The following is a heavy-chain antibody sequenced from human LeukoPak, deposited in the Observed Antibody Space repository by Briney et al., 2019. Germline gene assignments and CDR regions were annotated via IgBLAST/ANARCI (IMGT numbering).Heavy chain of an antibody. CDR1: SGFFSGYY. J-gene: IGHJ4*02. CDR2: INHSGST. CDR3: ARISSRVRGGNTKWVY. Sequence: SETLSLTCAVYSGFFSGYYWSWIRQPPGKWRVWMGEINHSGSTNYNPYLKSRVTISVDTSKNQFSLKLSSVTAADTAVYYRARISSRVRGGNTKWVYGGPGTLVSVSS. V-gene: IGHV4-34*01. D-gene: IGHD3-10*01.